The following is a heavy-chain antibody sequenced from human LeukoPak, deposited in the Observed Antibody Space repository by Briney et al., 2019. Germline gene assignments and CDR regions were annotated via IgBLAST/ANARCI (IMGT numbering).Heavy chain of an antibody. Sequence: GGSLRLSCAASGFTFSSYAMNWVRQAPGKGLEWVSSVSGSGGSTYYTDSVKGRFTISRDNSKNTLYLQMNSLRAEDTAVYYCAKYQDIVVVPAASAPGNWGQGTLVTVSS. J-gene: IGHJ4*02. CDR3: AKYQDIVVVPAASAPGN. CDR1: GFTFSSYA. D-gene: IGHD2-2*01. V-gene: IGHV3-23*01. CDR2: VSGSGGST.